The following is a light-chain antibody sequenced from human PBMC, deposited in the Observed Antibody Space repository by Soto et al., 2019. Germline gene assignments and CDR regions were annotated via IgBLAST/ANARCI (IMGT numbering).Light chain of an antibody. J-gene: IGLJ2*01. CDR2: GNS. CDR1: SSNIGAGYD. V-gene: IGLV1-40*01. CDR3: QAYDSSLRGVV. Sequence: QSALTQPPSVSGAPGQRVTISCTGSSSNIGAGYDVHWYQQLPGTAPKLLIYGNSNRPSGVPDRVSGSKSGTSASLAITGLQAEDEADYYCQAYDSSLRGVVFGGGTKLTVL.